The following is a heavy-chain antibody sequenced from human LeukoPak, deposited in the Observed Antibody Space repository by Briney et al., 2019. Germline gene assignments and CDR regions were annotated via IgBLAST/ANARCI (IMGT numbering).Heavy chain of an antibody. D-gene: IGHD6-13*01. J-gene: IGHJ6*02. CDR3: ARDGSSSWYWATKMFYYYGMDV. CDR1: GFTFSNYW. Sequence: GGSLRLSCAASGFTFSNYWMSWVRQAPGKGLEWVANIKQDGSEKYYVDSVKGRFTISRDNAKNSLYLQVNSLRAEDTAVYYCARDGSSSWYWATKMFYYYGMDVWGQGTTVTVSS. V-gene: IGHV3-7*01. CDR2: IKQDGSEK.